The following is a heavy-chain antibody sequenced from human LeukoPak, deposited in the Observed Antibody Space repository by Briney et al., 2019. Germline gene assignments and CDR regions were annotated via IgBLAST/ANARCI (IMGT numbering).Heavy chain of an antibody. CDR1: GGSISSYY. CDR3: VISSSFYTYDY. Sequence: SETLSLTCTVSGGSISSYYWSWIRQPAGKGLEWIGRIYTSGSTNYNPSLKSRVTMSVDTSKNQFSLKLSSVTAADAAVYYCVISSSFYTYDYWGQGTLVTVSS. CDR2: IYTSGST. V-gene: IGHV4-4*07. J-gene: IGHJ4*02. D-gene: IGHD3-22*01.